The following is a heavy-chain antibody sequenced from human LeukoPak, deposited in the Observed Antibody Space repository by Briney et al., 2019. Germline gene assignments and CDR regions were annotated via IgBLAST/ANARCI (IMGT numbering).Heavy chain of an antibody. CDR3: ARDGLAYCGGDCYADAFDI. Sequence: ASVTVSCTASGGTFSSYAISWVRQAPGQGLEWMGGIIPIFGTANYAQKFQGRVTITADESTSTAYMELSSLRSEDTAVYHCARDGLAYCGGDCYADAFDIWGQGTMVTVSS. J-gene: IGHJ3*02. D-gene: IGHD2-21*02. V-gene: IGHV1-69*13. CDR1: GGTFSSYA. CDR2: IIPIFGTA.